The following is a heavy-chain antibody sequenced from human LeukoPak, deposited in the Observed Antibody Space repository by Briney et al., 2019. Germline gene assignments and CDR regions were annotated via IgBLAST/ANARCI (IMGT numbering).Heavy chain of an antibody. V-gene: IGHV4-59*08. CDR2: IYYTGST. D-gene: IGHD7-27*01. CDR1: GGSISGYY. Sequence: SETLSLTCTVSGGSISGYYWSWIRQPPGKGLEWIGYIYYTGSTNYNPSLKSRVTISVDTSKNQFSLKLSPVTAADTAVYYCARHGDGYWGQGTLVTVSS. CDR3: ARHGDGY. J-gene: IGHJ4*02.